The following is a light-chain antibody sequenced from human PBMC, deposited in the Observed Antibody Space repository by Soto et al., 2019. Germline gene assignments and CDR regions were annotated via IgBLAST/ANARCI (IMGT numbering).Light chain of an antibody. CDR3: ASYAGVNNLL. V-gene: IGLV2-8*01. CDR2: DVT. Sequence: QSALTQPPSASGSPGQSVTISCTGTSSDIGGYNFVSWYQQHPDKAPKLMIYDVTKRPSGVPDRFSGSKSGNTASLTVSGLQAEDEADYYFASYAGVNNLLFGGGTKVTVL. CDR1: SSDIGGYNF. J-gene: IGLJ2*01.